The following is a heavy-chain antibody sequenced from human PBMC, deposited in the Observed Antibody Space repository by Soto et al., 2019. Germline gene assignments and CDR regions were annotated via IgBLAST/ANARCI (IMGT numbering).Heavy chain of an antibody. Sequence: PGESLKISCKGSGYSFTSYWIGWVRQMPGKGLEWMGSIYPGDSTTRYSPSFQGQVTISVDKSISTAYMQWSGLRASDTAMYYCARPATSTYSNTWHGRYWGQGTLVTVSS. D-gene: IGHD6-13*01. J-gene: IGHJ4*02. CDR2: IYPGDSTT. CDR3: ARPATSTYSNTWHGRY. CDR1: GYSFTSYW. V-gene: IGHV5-51*01.